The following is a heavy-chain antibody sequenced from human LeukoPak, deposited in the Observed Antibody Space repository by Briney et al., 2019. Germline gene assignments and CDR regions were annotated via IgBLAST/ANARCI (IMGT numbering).Heavy chain of an antibody. V-gene: IGHV3-30*18. CDR1: GFTFNNYG. CDR3: AKERQDYYDNRGYFDFDY. Sequence: GGSLRLSCAASGFTFNNYGMHWVRQAPGKGLEWVAIISSDGTNKYSADSVKGRFTISRGNSKNTPYLQMNSLRTEDTAVYYCAKERQDYYDNRGYFDFDYWGQGTLVTVSS. J-gene: IGHJ4*02. D-gene: IGHD3-22*01. CDR2: ISSDGTNK.